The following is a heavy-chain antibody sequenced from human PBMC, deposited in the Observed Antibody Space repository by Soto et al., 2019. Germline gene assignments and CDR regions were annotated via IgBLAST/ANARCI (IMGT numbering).Heavy chain of an antibody. V-gene: IGHV4-4*02. CDR1: GASISSNNW. J-gene: IGHJ3*01. CDR2: IFHSGST. CDR3: ARAGDYPLTGAFDV. Sequence: SETLSLTCAVSGASISSNNWWSWVRQPPGKGLEWIGEIFHSGSTNYNPSLKSRVTMSVDKSKNEFSLKLGSVTAADTAMYYCARAGDYPLTGAFDVWGQGTVVTVSS. D-gene: IGHD4-17*01.